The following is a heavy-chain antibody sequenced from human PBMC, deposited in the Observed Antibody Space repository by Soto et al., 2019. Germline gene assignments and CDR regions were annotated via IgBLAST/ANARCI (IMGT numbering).Heavy chain of an antibody. V-gene: IGHV4-34*01. Sequence: SETLSLSCAVYGGSFSGYYWSWIRQPPGKGLEWIGEINHSGSTNYNPSLKSRVTISVDTSKNQFSLKLSSVTAVDTAVYYCARYSWELLFWFDPWGQGTLVTVSS. CDR1: GGSFSGYY. J-gene: IGHJ5*02. D-gene: IGHD1-26*01. CDR3: ARYSWELLFWFDP. CDR2: INHSGST.